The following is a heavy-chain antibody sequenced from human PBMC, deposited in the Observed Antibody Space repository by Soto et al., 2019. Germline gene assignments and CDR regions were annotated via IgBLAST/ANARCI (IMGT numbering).Heavy chain of an antibody. CDR2: IYYSGST. D-gene: IGHD1-1*01. J-gene: IGHJ6*02. CDR1: GGSVSSGSYY. CDR3: ARAKTRYENYYYYGMDV. Sequence: SETLSLTCTVSGGSVSSGSYYWSWIRQPPGKGLEWIGYIYYSGSTNYNPSLKSRVTISVDTSKNQFSLKLSSVTAADTAVYYCARAKTRYENYYYYGMDVWGQGTTVTVSS. V-gene: IGHV4-61*01.